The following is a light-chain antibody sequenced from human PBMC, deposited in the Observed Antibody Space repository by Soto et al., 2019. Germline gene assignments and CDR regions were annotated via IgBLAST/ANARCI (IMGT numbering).Light chain of an antibody. CDR3: QPYGSSGT. V-gene: IGKV3-20*01. CDR1: QSVSNNY. CDR2: GAS. J-gene: IGKJ1*01. Sequence: EIVLTHSPCTLSLSPVERATLSCMASQSVSNNYLAWYQQKPGQAPRLLIYGASNRATGIPDRFSGSGSGTDFTLTISRLEPEDFAVYYCQPYGSSGTFGQGTNVDIK.